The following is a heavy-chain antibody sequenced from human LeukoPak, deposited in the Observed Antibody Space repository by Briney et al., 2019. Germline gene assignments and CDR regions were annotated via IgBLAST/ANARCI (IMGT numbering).Heavy chain of an antibody. CDR1: GFTFSSYA. V-gene: IGHV3-30-3*01. CDR2: ISYDGSNK. Sequence: PGGSLRLSCAASGFTFSSYAMHWVRQAPGKGLEWVAVISYDGSNKYYADSAKGRFTISRDNSKNTLYLQMNSLRAEDTAVYYCARDRLYYDFWSGDAFDIWGQGTMVTVSS. D-gene: IGHD3-3*01. J-gene: IGHJ3*02. CDR3: ARDRLYYDFWSGDAFDI.